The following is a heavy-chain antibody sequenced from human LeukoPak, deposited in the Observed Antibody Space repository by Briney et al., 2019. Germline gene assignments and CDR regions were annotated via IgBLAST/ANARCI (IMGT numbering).Heavy chain of an antibody. D-gene: IGHD2-2*03. CDR2: ISSNGGST. CDR3: ARSPSGYCSSTSCYNFDY. CDR1: GFTFSSYA. V-gene: IGHV3-64*01. J-gene: IGHJ4*02. Sequence: PGGSLRLSCAASGFTFSSYAMHWVRQAPGKGLEYVSAISSNGGSTYYANSVKGRFTISRDNSKNTLYLQMGSLRAEDMAVYYCARSPSGYCSSTSCYNFDYWGQGTLVTVSS.